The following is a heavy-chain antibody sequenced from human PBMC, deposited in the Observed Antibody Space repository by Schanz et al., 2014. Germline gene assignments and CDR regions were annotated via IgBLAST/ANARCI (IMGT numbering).Heavy chain of an antibody. V-gene: IGHV3-11*05. CDR1: GFVFGDYY. Sequence: QVQVVQSGGGLVKPGESLRLSCAASGFVFGDYYMTWIRQAPGKGLEWLSYISDSGTYTNYADSVKGRFTISRDNSKNTLYLQMNSLRAEDTAVYYCAKQHIVRGVIYLNWFDSWGQGTLVTVST. CDR3: AKQHIVRGVIYLNWFDS. J-gene: IGHJ5*01. CDR2: ISDSGTYT. D-gene: IGHD3-10*01.